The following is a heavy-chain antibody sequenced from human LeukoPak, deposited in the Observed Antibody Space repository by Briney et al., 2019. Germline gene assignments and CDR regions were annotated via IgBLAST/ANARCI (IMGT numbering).Heavy chain of an antibody. CDR3: AKLGGYSGSYGGFDS. V-gene: IGHV3-23*01. Sequence: TGGPLRLSCAASGFTFSSFAMSWVRQAPGKGLEWVSTISGSVASSYYADSVKGRFTISRDNSKNTLYLQMNSLRAEDTAVYYCAKLGGYSGSYGGFDSWGQGTLVTVSS. D-gene: IGHD1-26*01. CDR2: ISGSVASS. J-gene: IGHJ4*02. CDR1: GFTFSSFA.